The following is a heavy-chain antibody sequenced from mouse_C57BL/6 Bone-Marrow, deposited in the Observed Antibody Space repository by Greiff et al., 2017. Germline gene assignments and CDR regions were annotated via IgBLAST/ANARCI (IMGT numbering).Heavy chain of an antibody. Sequence: EVKLVESGGGLVKPGGSLKLSCAASGFTFSSYAMSWVRQTPDKRLEWVATISDGGSYTYYPDNVKGRFTISRDNAKNNLYLQMSHLKSEDTAMYYCARGGLRRGYYYAMDYWGQGTSVTVSA. CDR3: ARGGLRRGYYYAMDY. V-gene: IGHV5-4*03. CDR2: ISDGGSYT. CDR1: GFTFSSYA. D-gene: IGHD2-4*01. J-gene: IGHJ4*01.